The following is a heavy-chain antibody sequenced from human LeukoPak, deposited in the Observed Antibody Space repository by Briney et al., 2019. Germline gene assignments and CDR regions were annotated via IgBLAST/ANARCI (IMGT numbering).Heavy chain of an antibody. D-gene: IGHD3-22*01. V-gene: IGHV3-30*18. CDR1: GFTSSSYV. CDR3: AKDDYYDTSGYRD. Sequence: GGSLRLSCAASGFTSSSYVMHWVRQAPGKGLEGVAVISYDVGKKYYADSVKGRFTISRDNSKNTRYLQMNSLRAEETAVYYCAKDDYYDTSGYRDWGQGTLVTVSS. J-gene: IGHJ4*02. CDR2: ISYDVGKK.